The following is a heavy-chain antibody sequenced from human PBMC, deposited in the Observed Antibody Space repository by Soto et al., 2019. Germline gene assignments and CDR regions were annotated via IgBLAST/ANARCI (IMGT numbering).Heavy chain of an antibody. Sequence: EVQVLESGGGLVQPGGSLRLSCAGSGFTFINYAMNWVRQAPGKGLEWVSSISGGGDAAFFPDSVRGRFTISRDNSKNTVTLHMNILGVDDTAVYYCARKILGSTTRPNYWYFDLWGRGTLVTVSS. CDR2: ISGGGDAA. J-gene: IGHJ2*01. CDR3: ARKILGSTTRPNYWYFDL. CDR1: GFTFINYA. V-gene: IGHV3-23*01. D-gene: IGHD7-27*01.